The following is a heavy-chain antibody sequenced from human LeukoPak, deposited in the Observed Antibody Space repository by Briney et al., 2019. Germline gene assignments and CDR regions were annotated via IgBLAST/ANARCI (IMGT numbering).Heavy chain of an antibody. CDR3: ARHLGMTTVTPFDY. Sequence: PSETLSLTCTVSGGSISSYHWSWIRQPPGKGLEWIGYIYYSGSTNYNPSLKSRVTISVDTSKNQFSLKLSSVTAADTAVYYCARHLGMTTVTPFDYWGQGTLVTVSS. V-gene: IGHV4-59*08. CDR2: IYYSGST. D-gene: IGHD4-17*01. CDR1: GGSISSYH. J-gene: IGHJ4*02.